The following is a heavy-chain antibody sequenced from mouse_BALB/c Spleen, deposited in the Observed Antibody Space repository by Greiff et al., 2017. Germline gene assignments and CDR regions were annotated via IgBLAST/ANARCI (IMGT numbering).Heavy chain of an antibody. D-gene: IGHD2-1*01. V-gene: IGHV5-4*02. CDR1: GFTFSDYY. J-gene: IGHJ4*01. Sequence: EVQGVESGGGLVKPGGSLKLSCAASGFTFSDYYMYWVRQTPEKRLEWVATISDGGSYTYYPDSVKGRFTISRDNAKNNLYLQMSSLKSEDTAMYYCARAYGNYAGNAMDYWGQGTSVTVSS. CDR3: ARAYGNYAGNAMDY. CDR2: ISDGGSYT.